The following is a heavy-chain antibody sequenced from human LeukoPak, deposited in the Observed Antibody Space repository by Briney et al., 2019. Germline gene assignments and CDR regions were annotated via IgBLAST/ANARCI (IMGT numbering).Heavy chain of an antibody. V-gene: IGHV4-4*07. D-gene: IGHD6-13*01. CDR1: GASFSTYY. J-gene: IGHJ4*02. Sequence: SETLSLTCTVSGASFSTYYWSWIRQPAGKGLEWIGRVYASGNTNYNPSLKSRVTMSVDASKNQFSLKLSSVTAADTAVYYCARDLSSNWYSDYFVYWGQGTLVAVSS. CDR2: VYASGNT. CDR3: ARDLSSNWYSDYFVY.